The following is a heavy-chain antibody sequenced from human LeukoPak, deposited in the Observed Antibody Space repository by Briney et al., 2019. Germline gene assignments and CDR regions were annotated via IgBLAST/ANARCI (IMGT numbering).Heavy chain of an antibody. V-gene: IGHV3-7*01. J-gene: IGHJ1*01. D-gene: IGHD2-21*02. CDR2: INPDGRDT. Sequence: GGSLRLSCVVSGFTFNRCWMNWVRQAPGKGLEWVAHINPDGRDTYYVDSVKGRFTISRDNAQNSMYLQMNSLRVEDTAVYYCASWGDTTAEYFQRWGQGTLVTVSS. CDR3: ASWGDTTAEYFQR. CDR1: GFTFNRCW.